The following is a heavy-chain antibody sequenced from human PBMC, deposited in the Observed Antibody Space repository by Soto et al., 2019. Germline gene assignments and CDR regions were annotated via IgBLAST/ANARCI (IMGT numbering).Heavy chain of an antibody. CDR2: IIDSGGST. CDR3: AKGRSYYYYYGVDV. CDR1: GVVFSRAS. J-gene: IGHJ6*02. V-gene: IGHV3-23*01. Sequence: GGSLRLSCTASGVVFSRASMNWVRQAPGKGLEWVSDIIDSGGSTYYADSVKGRFTISRDNSKSTLYLQMNSLRAEDTALYYCAKGRSYYYYYGVDVWGQGTTVTVSS.